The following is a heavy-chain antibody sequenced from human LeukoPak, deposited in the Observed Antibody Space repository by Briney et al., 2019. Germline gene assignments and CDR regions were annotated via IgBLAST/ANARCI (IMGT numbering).Heavy chain of an antibody. CDR3: ARGNYYGSGSQICDY. CDR2: INQDGSEK. V-gene: IGHV3-7*01. D-gene: IGHD3-10*01. J-gene: IGHJ4*02. CDR1: EFTFNNYW. Sequence: SGGSLRLSCAASEFTFNNYWMNWVRQAPGKGLEWVANINQDGSEKSYVDSVKGRFTISRGNAKSSLYLQMNSLRAEDTAVYYCARGNYYGSGSQICDYWGQGSLVTVSS.